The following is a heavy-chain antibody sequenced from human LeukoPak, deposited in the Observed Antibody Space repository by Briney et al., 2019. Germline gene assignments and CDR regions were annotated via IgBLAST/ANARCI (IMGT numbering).Heavy chain of an antibody. CDR3: ASTAGVEIDY. Sequence: GGSLRLSCAASGFIFSDYYMAWMRQVPGKGLEWVSIIYRGGNTDYADSVKGRFTISRDNSRTTMYLQMNSLRVEDTAVYYCASTAGVEIDYWGQGTLVTVSS. V-gene: IGHV3-66*01. J-gene: IGHJ4*02. CDR2: IYRGGNT. CDR1: GFIFSDYY. D-gene: IGHD5-18*01.